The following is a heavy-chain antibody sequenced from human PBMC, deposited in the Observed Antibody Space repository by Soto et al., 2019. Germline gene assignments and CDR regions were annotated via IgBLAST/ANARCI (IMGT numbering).Heavy chain of an antibody. CDR1: GYTFTGHY. J-gene: IGHJ4*02. Sequence: GASVKVSCKASGYTFTGHYIHWVRQAPGQGPEWMGEIGPANGDTRYGQKFQGRVTLTRDTSITTVYMELNNLRLDDTAIYCCGRGRSGQLVVFYWGQGTPVTVSA. D-gene: IGHD1-26*01. CDR3: GRGRSGQLVVFY. CDR2: IGPANGDT. V-gene: IGHV1-2*02.